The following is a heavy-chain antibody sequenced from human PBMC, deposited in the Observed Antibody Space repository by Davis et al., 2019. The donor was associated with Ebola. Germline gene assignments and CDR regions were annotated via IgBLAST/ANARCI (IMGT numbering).Heavy chain of an antibody. CDR1: GFTFSDYY. J-gene: IGHJ4*02. CDR2: ISSSGSTI. Sequence: GESLKISCAASGFTFSDYYMSWIRQAPGKGLEWVSYISSSGSTIYYADSVKGRFTISRDNSKNTLCLQMSSLRAEDTAIYYCAKLYSSSSGVDYWGQGTLVTVSS. V-gene: IGHV3-11*01. CDR3: AKLYSSSSGVDY. D-gene: IGHD6-6*01.